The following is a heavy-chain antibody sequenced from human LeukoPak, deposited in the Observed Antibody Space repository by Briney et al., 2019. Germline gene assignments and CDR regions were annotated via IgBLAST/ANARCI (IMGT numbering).Heavy chain of an antibody. J-gene: IGHJ4*02. Sequence: GGSLRLSCAASGFTFSSYALSWVRQAPGKGLEWVSAISGSGGSTYYADSVKGRFTISRDNSKNTLYLQMNSLRAEDTAVYYCAKGPTYYYDSSGYSPIGGWGQGTLVTVSS. CDR3: AKGPTYYYDSSGYSPIGG. D-gene: IGHD3-22*01. CDR1: GFTFSSYA. V-gene: IGHV3-23*01. CDR2: ISGSGGST.